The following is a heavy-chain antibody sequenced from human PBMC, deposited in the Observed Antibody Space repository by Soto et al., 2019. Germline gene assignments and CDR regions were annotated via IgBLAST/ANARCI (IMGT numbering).Heavy chain of an antibody. CDR3: ARDNVGXITMVRGVIIPPRWFDP. J-gene: IGHJ5*02. CDR2: INPNSGGT. CDR1: GYTFTGYY. Sequence: ASVKVSCKASGYTFTGYYMHWVRQAPGQGLEWMGWINPNSGGTNYAQKFQGRVTMTRDTSISTAYMELSRLRSDDTAVYYCARDNVGXITMVRGVIIPPRWFDPWGQGTLVTVSS. D-gene: IGHD3-10*01. V-gene: IGHV1-2*02.